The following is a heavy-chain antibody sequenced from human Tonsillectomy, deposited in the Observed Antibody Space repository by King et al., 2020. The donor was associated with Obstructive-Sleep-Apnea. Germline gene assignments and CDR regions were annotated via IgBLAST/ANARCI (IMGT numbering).Heavy chain of an antibody. V-gene: IGHV3-30*18. CDR2: ISYHGINK. CDR1: GFTFSTYG. D-gene: IGHD2-2*01. J-gene: IGHJ4*02. Sequence: VQLVESGGGVVQPGRSLRLSCAASGFTFSTYGMHWVRQAPGKGLEWVAVISYHGINKYYADPVKGRFTFSRDNSKNTLYLQMNSLRADDTAVYYCAKDQSEVVHPRAMDYWGQGTLVTVSS. CDR3: AKDQSEVVHPRAMDY.